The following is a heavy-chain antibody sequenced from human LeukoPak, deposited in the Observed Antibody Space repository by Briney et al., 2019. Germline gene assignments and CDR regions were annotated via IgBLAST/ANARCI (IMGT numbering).Heavy chain of an antibody. CDR1: GYSISSGYY. CDR3: ASSPGTYYDFWSGYYDY. D-gene: IGHD3-3*01. J-gene: IGHJ4*02. Sequence: SETLSLTCTVSGYSISSGYYWGWIRQPPGKGLEWIGSIYHSGSTYYNPSLKSRVTISVDTSKNQFSLKLSSVTAADTAVYYCASSPGTYYDFWSGYYDYWGQGTLVTVSS. CDR2: IYHSGST. V-gene: IGHV4-38-2*02.